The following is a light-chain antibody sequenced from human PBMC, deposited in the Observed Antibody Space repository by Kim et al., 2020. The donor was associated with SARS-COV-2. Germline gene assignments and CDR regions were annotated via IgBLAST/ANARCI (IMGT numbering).Light chain of an antibody. CDR3: QVWDSSSDHVV. V-gene: IGLV3-21*04. Sequence: APGKTATITCGVDNIGDKSVHWYQQKPGQAPVLVLYYDNDRPSGIPERFSGSNSGNTATLTISRVEAGDEADYYCQVWDSSSDHVVFGGGTQLTVL. CDR2: YDN. CDR1: NIGDKS. J-gene: IGLJ2*01.